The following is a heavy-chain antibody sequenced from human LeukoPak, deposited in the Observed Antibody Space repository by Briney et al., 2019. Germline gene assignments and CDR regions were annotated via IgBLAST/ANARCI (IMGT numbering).Heavy chain of an antibody. Sequence: PGGSLRLSCAASGFKFSDYWMSWVRQAPGRGLEWVANIKQDGSEKNYVDSVKGRFTISRDNSKNTLYLQMNSLRAEDTAVYYCANTYSSSWHAPFDYWGQGTLVTVSS. CDR2: IKQDGSEK. J-gene: IGHJ4*02. CDR3: ANTYSSSWHAPFDY. CDR1: GFKFSDYW. V-gene: IGHV3-7*03. D-gene: IGHD6-13*01.